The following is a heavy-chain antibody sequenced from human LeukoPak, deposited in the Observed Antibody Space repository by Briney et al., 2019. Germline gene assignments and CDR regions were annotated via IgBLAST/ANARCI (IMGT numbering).Heavy chain of an antibody. D-gene: IGHD6-19*01. CDR1: GFTFSSYA. CDR2: ISYDGSNK. J-gene: IGHJ4*02. Sequence: PGGSLRLSCAASGFTFSSYAMHWVRQAPGKGLEWVAVISYDGSNKYYADSVKGRFTISRDNSKNTLYLQMNSLRAEDTAVYYCARDAYSSGWSPLGYWGQGTLVTVSS. CDR3: ARDAYSSGWSPLGY. V-gene: IGHV3-30*04.